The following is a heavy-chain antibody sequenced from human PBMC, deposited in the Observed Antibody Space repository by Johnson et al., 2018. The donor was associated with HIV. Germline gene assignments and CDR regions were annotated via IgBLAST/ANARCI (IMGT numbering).Heavy chain of an antibody. CDR3: ASGEDYGGNYGAFDI. V-gene: IGHV3-30*04. J-gene: IGHJ3*02. Sequence: VQLVESGGGVVQPGRSLRLSCAASGFTFSSYAMHWVRQAPGKGLDWVTVISYHGSNKYYADSVKGRFTISRDNSKNTMYLQMNSLRAEDTAVYYCASGEDYGGNYGAFDIWGQGTMVTVSS. CDR2: ISYHGSNK. D-gene: IGHD4-23*01. CDR1: GFTFSSYA.